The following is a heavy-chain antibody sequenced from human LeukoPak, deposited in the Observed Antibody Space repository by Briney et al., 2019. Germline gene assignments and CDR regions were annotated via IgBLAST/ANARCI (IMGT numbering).Heavy chain of an antibody. CDR3: ARDPTSWQGADY. D-gene: IGHD2-2*01. CDR1: GGSISTSSYY. Sequence: PSQTLSLTCTVSGGSISTSSYYWGWIRQPPGKGLECIGNIYYSGSTYYNPSLKSRVTISVDTSKNQFSLKLSSVTAADTAVYYCARDPTSWQGADYWGQGTLVTVSS. J-gene: IGHJ4*02. V-gene: IGHV4-39*07. CDR2: IYYSGST.